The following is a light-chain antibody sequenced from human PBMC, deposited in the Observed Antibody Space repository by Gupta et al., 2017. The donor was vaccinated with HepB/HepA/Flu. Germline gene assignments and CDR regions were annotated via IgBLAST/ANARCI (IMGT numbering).Light chain of an antibody. CDR2: EVT. Sequence: QSALIQPASVSGSPGQSITISCTGTSNDVGRYNLVSWYQQHPGKAPKLIIYEVTKRPSGVSDRFYGSKAGNTASLTISGLQGEDEADYYCCSYAGSGIVKLGGGTKVTV. V-gene: IGLV2-23*02. J-gene: IGLJ3*02. CDR3: CSYAGSGIVK. CDR1: SNDVGRYNL.